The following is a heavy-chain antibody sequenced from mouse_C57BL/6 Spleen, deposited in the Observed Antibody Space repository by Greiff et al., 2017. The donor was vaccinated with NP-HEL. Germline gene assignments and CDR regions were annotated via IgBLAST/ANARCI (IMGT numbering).Heavy chain of an antibody. CDR2: IYPGDGDT. CDR1: GYAFSSYW. Sequence: VQLQESGAELVKPGASVKISCKASGYAFSSYWMNWVKQRPGKGLAWIGQIYPGDGDTNYNGKFKGNATLTADKSSSTAYMQLSSLTSEDSAVYFCATKSARGFAYWGQGTLVTVSA. CDR3: ATKSARGFAY. V-gene: IGHV1-80*01. J-gene: IGHJ3*01.